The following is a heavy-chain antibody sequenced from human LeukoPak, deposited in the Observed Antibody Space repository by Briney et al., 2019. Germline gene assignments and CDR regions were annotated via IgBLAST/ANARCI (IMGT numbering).Heavy chain of an antibody. V-gene: IGHV3-21*01. CDR3: ARDRGYAFDY. D-gene: IGHD5-12*01. J-gene: IGHJ4*02. CDR2: ISSSSCYI. Sequence: GGSLRLSCAASGFAFSSYSMNWVRQAPGKGLEWVSSISSSSCYIYYADSVKGRFTITRDNAKNSLYLQMDSLRDEDTAVYYCARDRGYAFDYWGQGTLVTVSS. CDR1: GFAFSSYS.